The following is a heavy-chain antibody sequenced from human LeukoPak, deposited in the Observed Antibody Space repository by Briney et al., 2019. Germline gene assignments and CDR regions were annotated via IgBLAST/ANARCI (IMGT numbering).Heavy chain of an antibody. Sequence: GGSLRLSCAASGCTFSSYSMNWVRQAPGKGLEWVSYISSSSSTIYYADSVKGRFTISRDNAKNSLYLQMNSLRAEDTAVYYCARDPRKYSSTPGAFDIWGQGTMVTVSS. V-gene: IGHV3-48*01. D-gene: IGHD6-13*01. CDR2: ISSSSSTI. CDR3: ARDPRKYSSTPGAFDI. J-gene: IGHJ3*02. CDR1: GCTFSSYS.